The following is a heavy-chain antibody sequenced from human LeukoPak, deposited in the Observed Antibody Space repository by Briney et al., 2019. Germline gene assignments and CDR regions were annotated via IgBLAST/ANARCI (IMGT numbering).Heavy chain of an antibody. CDR3: ARLIGPTIAAAATDY. CDR1: GFTFSDYD. CDR2: MTTTSSYM. V-gene: IGHV3-21*01. D-gene: IGHD6-13*01. J-gene: IGHJ4*02. Sequence: PGGSLRLSCAASGFTFSDYDMSWVRQAPGQGLEWVSSMTTTSSYMYYADSVKGRFTISRDNAKNSLYLQMNSLRAEDTALYYCARLIGPTIAAAATDYWGQGALVTVSS.